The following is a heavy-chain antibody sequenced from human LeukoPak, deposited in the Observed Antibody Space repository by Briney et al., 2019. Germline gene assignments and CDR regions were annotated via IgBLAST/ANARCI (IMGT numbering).Heavy chain of an antibody. D-gene: IGHD3-10*01. V-gene: IGHV1-18*01. Sequence: GASVKVSCRASGYTFTSYGISWVRQAPGQGLEWMGWISAYNGNTNYAQKLQGRVTMTTDTSTSTAYMELRSLRSDDTAVYYCARDQPLRGVMPRDAFDIWGQGTMVTVSS. CDR2: ISAYNGNT. CDR1: GYTFTSYG. J-gene: IGHJ3*02. CDR3: ARDQPLRGVMPRDAFDI.